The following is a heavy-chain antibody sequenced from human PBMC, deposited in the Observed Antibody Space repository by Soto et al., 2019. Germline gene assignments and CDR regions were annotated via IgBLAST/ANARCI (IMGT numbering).Heavy chain of an antibody. J-gene: IGHJ4*02. V-gene: IGHV1-46*03. CDR1: GYTFTSYY. CDR2: INPSGGST. D-gene: IGHD3-9*01. Sequence: QVQLVQSGAEVKKPGASVKVSCKASGYTFTSYYMHWVRQAPGQGLEWMGIINPSGGSTSYAQKSQGRVTMTRDTSTSTVYMELSSLRSEDTAVYYCARAPYYDILTGYSLSPHFDYWGQGTLVTVSS. CDR3: ARAPYYDILTGYSLSPHFDY.